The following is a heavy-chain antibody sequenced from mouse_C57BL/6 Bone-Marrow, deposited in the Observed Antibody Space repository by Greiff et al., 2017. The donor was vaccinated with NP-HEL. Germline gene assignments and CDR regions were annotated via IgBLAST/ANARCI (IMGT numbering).Heavy chain of an antibody. CDR3: ARRAKGSREYFDY. CDR2: IYWDDDK. V-gene: IGHV8-12*01. D-gene: IGHD1-1*01. Sequence: QVTLKESGPGILQSSQTLSLTCSFSGFSLSTSGMGVSWIRQPSGKGLEWLAHIYWDDDKRYNPSLKSRLTISKDTSRNQVFLKITSVDTADTATYYCARRAKGSREYFDYWGQGTTLTVSS. CDR1: GFSLSTSGMG. J-gene: IGHJ2*01.